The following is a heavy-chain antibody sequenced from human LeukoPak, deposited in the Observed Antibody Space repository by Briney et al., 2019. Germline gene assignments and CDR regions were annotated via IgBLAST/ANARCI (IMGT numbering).Heavy chain of an antibody. J-gene: IGHJ3*02. D-gene: IGHD2-21*02. CDR3: GRPRRVMTANDAFDI. V-gene: IGHV3-21*04. CDR1: GFTFSRYS. Sequence: GGSLRLSCAASGFTFSRYSINWVRQPPGKGLEWVSSIRNSGTYIFYADSVKGRFTISRDNAKNSLYLQMNSLRAEDTAVYYCGRPRRVMTANDAFDIWGQGTMVTVAS. CDR2: IRNSGTYI.